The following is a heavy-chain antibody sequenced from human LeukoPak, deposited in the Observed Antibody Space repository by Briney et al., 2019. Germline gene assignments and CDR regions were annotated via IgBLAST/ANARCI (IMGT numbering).Heavy chain of an antibody. Sequence: GGSLRLSCAVSGFTFSNYWMHWVRHASGKGLVWISRINTDGSVTDYADSAKGRFTIPRDNAKNTLYLQMNSLITEDTALYYCTRSFGGSGDYWGQGTLVTVSS. V-gene: IGHV3-74*01. CDR3: TRSFGGSGDY. J-gene: IGHJ4*02. CDR1: GFTFSNYW. CDR2: INTDGSVT. D-gene: IGHD4-23*01.